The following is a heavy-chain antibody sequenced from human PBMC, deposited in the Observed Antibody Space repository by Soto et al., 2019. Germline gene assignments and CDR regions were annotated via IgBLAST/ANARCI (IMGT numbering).Heavy chain of an antibody. CDR3: ARNLYYYGDYSGY. D-gene: IGHD3-10*01. V-gene: IGHV3-21*01. J-gene: IGHJ4*02. CDR1: GFTFSSYS. Sequence: EVQLVESGGGLVKPGGSLRLSCAASGFTFSSYSRNWVRQAPGKGLEWVSSISSSSSYIYYADSVKGRFTISRDNAKNSLYLQMNSLRAEDTAVYYCARNLYYYGDYSGYWGQGTLVTVSS. CDR2: ISSSSSYI.